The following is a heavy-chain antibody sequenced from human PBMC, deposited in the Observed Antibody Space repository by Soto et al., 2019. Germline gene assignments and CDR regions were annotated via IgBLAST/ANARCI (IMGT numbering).Heavy chain of an antibody. CDR1: GWSLTIYG. V-gene: IGHV1-69*01. CDR3: ATLISAAGDSTYSQH. Sequence: VKVSCKASGWSLTIYGISWVRKAPGQGLEWMGGINPIFGTANYAQKVQGRVTITADESTSTAYMGRSSLRSDDTAVNYCATLISAAGDSTYSQHWGQGTLVTVSS. CDR2: INPIFGTA. J-gene: IGHJ1*01. D-gene: IGHD6-13*01.